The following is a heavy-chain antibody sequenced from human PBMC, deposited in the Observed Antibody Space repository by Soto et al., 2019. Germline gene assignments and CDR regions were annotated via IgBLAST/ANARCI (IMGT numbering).Heavy chain of an antibody. J-gene: IGHJ2*01. CDR1: GFTFSSYW. CDR2: INSDGSST. CDR3: ARGGSLNWYFDL. Sequence: EVQLVESGGGLVQPGGSLRLSCAASGFTFSSYWMHWVRQAPGKGLVWVVRINSDGSSTSYADSVKGRFTISRDNAKNTLYLQMNSLRVEDTAVYYCARGGSLNWYFDLWGRGTLVTVSS. D-gene: IGHD1-26*01. V-gene: IGHV3-74*01.